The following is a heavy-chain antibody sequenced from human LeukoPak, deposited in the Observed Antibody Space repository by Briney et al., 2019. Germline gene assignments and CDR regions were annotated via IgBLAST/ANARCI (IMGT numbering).Heavy chain of an antibody. CDR3: ARDQGYGMDV. Sequence: SETLSLNCTVSGGSISSYYWSWIRQPPGKGLEWIGYIYYSGSTNYNPSLKSRVTISVDTSKNQFSLNLSSVTAADTAVYYCARDQGYGMDVWGQGTTVTVSS. CDR1: GGSISSYY. CDR2: IYYSGST. V-gene: IGHV4-59*01. J-gene: IGHJ6*02.